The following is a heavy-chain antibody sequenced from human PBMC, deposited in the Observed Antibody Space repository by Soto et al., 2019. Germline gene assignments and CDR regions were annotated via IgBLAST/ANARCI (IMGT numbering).Heavy chain of an antibody. CDR2: ISYDGSNK. J-gene: IGHJ6*02. V-gene: IGHV3-30*18. CDR1: GFTFSSYG. CDR3: AKDLNTMVRGVIIAPYYYYGMDV. D-gene: IGHD3-10*01. Sequence: GGSLRLSCAASGFTFSSYGMHWVRQAPGKGLEWVAVISYDGSNKYYADSVKGRFTISRDNSKNTLYLQMNSLRAEDTALYYCAKDLNTMVRGVIIAPYYYYGMDVWGQGTTVTVSS.